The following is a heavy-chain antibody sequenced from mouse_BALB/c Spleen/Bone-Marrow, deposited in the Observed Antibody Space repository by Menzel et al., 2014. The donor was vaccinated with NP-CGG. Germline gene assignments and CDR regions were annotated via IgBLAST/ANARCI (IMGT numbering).Heavy chain of an antibody. J-gene: IGHJ2*01. Sequence: QVHVKQSGAELVKPGASVKLSCKASGYTFTSYYMYWVKRRPGQGLEWIGEINPSNGGTNFNEKFKSKATLTVDKSSSTAYMQLSSLTSEDSAVYYCTRSTMITYLDYWGQGTTLSVSS. D-gene: IGHD2-4*01. V-gene: IGHV1S81*02. CDR2: INPSNGGT. CDR1: GYTFTSYY. CDR3: TRSTMITYLDY.